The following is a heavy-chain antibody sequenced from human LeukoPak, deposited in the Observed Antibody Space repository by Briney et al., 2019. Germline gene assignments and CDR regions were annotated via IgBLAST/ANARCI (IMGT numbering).Heavy chain of an antibody. Sequence: SSVKVSCKSSGGTLSTHAINWVRQAPAQGLEWMGRIIPILSQTNYALKLRGRFTMTADESTNTAYLELSSLKSEDTAVYFCAKVRGSDAFDLWGEGTMVTVSS. CDR2: IIPILSQT. CDR1: GGTLSTHA. D-gene: IGHD3-10*01. V-gene: IGHV1-69*11. J-gene: IGHJ3*01. CDR3: AKVRGSDAFDL.